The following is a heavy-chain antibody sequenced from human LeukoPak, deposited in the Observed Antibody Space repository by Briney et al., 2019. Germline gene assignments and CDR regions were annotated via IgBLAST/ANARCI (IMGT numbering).Heavy chain of an antibody. CDR1: GGSISSYY. CDR2: IYYSGST. D-gene: IGHD3-3*01. Sequence: SETLSLTCTVSGGSISSYYWSWIRQPPGKGLEWIGYIYYSGSTNYNPSLKSRVTISVDTSKNQFSLKLSSVTAADTAVYYCARGKISYYDFWSGFPHHYYFDYWGQGTLVTVSS. J-gene: IGHJ4*02. V-gene: IGHV4-59*12. CDR3: ARGKISYYDFWSGFPHHYYFDY.